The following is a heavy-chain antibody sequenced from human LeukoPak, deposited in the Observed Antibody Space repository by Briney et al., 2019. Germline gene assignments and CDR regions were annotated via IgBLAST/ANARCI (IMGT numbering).Heavy chain of an antibody. D-gene: IGHD2-2*01. V-gene: IGHV4-59*01. Sequence: PSETLSLTCTVPGGSISSYDWSWIRQPPGKGLEWIGYIYYSGSTNYNPSLKSRVTISVDTSKNQFSLKLSSVTAADTAVYYCAGSSSTVDWFDPWGQGTLVTVSS. J-gene: IGHJ5*02. CDR1: GGSISSYD. CDR2: IYYSGST. CDR3: AGSSSTVDWFDP.